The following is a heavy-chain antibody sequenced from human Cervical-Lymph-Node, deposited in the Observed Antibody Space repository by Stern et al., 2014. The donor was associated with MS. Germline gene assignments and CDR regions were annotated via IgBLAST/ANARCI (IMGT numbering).Heavy chain of an antibody. V-gene: IGHV4-4*02. CDR2: IYHSGAS. D-gene: IGHD2/OR15-2a*01. Sequence: QVQLQDSGPGLVKPSGTLSLTCAVSGGSVSSTNWWSWVRQSPGKGLEWIGNIYHSGASNYRPSLRSRVSISLANSKNHLSLHLTSVTAADTAVYYCARERQQYCNSEGCSYWYFDLWGRGTLVTVSS. CDR3: ARERQQYCNSEGCSYWYFDL. J-gene: IGHJ2*01. CDR1: GGSVSSTNW.